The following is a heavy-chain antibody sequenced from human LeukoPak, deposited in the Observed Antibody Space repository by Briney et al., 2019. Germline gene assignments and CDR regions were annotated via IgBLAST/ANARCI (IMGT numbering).Heavy chain of an antibody. CDR2: IDSSNSPI. V-gene: IGHV3-48*02. Sequence: GGSLRLSCAASGLTFSTYNMNWVRQAPGKGLEWVSYIDSSNSPIYYADSVKGRFTISRDNGKNSLYLQMNSLRDEDTAIYYCARLYGHSYGSVDSWGQGTLVTVSS. CDR1: GLTFSTYN. CDR3: ARLYGHSYGSVDS. D-gene: IGHD5-18*01. J-gene: IGHJ4*02.